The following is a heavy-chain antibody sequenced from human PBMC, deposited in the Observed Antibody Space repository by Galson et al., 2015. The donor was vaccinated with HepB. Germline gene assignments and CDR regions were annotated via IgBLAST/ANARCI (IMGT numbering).Heavy chain of an antibody. CDR2: ISSSGRYT. Sequence: SLRLSCAASGFSLSSYTMNWVRQSPGKGLEWVSSISSSGRYTFYTDSMRGRITVSRDDTKNSLYLQVNSLRAEDAAVYYCARGREYQLSHCKECHYTYMDIWGKGTTVTVSS. J-gene: IGHJ6*03. V-gene: IGHV3-21*01. D-gene: IGHD2-2*01. CDR3: ARGREYQLSHCKECHYTYMDI. CDR1: GFSLSSYT.